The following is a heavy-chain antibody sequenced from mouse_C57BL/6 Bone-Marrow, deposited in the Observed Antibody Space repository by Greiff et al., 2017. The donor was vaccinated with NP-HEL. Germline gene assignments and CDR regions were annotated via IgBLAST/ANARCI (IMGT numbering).Heavy chain of an antibody. D-gene: IGHD1-1*02. CDR1: GYTFTDYE. J-gene: IGHJ3*01. V-gene: IGHV1-15*01. CDR2: IDPETGGT. CDR3: TRGGGFAY. Sequence: QVQLQQSGAELVRPGASVTLSCKASGYTFTDYEMNWVKQTHVHGLEWIGAIDPETGGTAYNQKFKGKAILTADKSSSTAYMERRSLTSEDASVYYCTRGGGFAYWGQGTLVTVSA.